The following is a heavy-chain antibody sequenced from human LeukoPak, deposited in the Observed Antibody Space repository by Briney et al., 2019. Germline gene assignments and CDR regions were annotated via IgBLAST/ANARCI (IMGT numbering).Heavy chain of an antibody. CDR2: INHSGST. CDR3: ARVYTAGTVVVTATPYFDY. CDR1: GGSFSGYY. V-gene: IGHV4-34*01. J-gene: IGHJ4*02. Sequence: SETLSLTCAVYGGSFSGYYWSWIRQPPGKGLEWIGEINHSGSTNYNPSLKSRVTISVDMSKNQFSLKLSSVTAADTAVYYCARVYTAGTVVVTATPYFDYWGQGTLVTVSS. D-gene: IGHD2-21*02.